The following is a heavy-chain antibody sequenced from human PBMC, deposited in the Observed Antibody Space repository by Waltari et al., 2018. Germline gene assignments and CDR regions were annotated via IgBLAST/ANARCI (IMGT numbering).Heavy chain of an antibody. V-gene: IGHV1-69*08. J-gene: IGHJ5*02. CDR3: ARGQATMVQGAKLNWFDP. CDR1: GGTFSSYA. Sequence: QVQLVQSGAEVKKPGSSVKVSCKASGGTFSSYAISWVRQAPGQGLEWMGRIIPIFGTANYAQKFKGRVTSTADKSTSTAYKELSSLRSEDTAVYYCARGQATMVQGAKLNWFDPWGQGTLVTVSS. D-gene: IGHD3-10*01. CDR2: IIPIFGTA.